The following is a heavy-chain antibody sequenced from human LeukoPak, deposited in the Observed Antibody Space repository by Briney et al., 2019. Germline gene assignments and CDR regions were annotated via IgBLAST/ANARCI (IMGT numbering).Heavy chain of an antibody. CDR3: ARDRGSGSPLDY. V-gene: IGHV1-69*06. D-gene: IGHD1-26*01. J-gene: IGHJ4*02. Sequence: GASVKVSCKASGGTFSSYAISWVRQAPGQGLEWMGGIIPIFGTANYAQKFQGRVTITADKSTSTAYMELSSLRSEDTAVYYCARDRGSGSPLDYWGQGTLVTVSS. CDR2: IIPIFGTA. CDR1: GGTFSSYA.